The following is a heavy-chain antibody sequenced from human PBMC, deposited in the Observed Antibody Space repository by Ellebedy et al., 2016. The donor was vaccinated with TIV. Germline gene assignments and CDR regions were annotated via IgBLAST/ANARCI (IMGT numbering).Heavy chain of an antibody. Sequence: PGGSLRPSCAASGFTVSSNFMSWVRQAPGKGLEWVSLIYSGGGTYYADSVKGRFTISRDNSKNTLYLQMNSLRAEDTAVYYCLVVTAPEDAFDIWGQGTMVTVSS. CDR2: IYSGGGT. CDR1: GFTVSSNF. CDR3: LVVTAPEDAFDI. V-gene: IGHV3-53*01. J-gene: IGHJ3*02. D-gene: IGHD2-21*02.